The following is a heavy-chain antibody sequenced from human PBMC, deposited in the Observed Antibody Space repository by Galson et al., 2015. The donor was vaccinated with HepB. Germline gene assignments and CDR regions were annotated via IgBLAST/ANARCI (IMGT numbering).Heavy chain of an antibody. CDR2: IYYSGST. V-gene: IGHV4-39*01. D-gene: IGHD1-1*01. J-gene: IGHJ4*02. CDR1: GGSISSSSYY. CDR3: ARTNWNDPGVKKGD. Sequence: ETLSLTCTVSGGSISSSSYYWGWIRQPPGKGLEWIGSIYYSGSTYYNPSLKSRVTISVDTSKNQFSLKLSSVTAADTAVYYCARTNWNDPGVKKGDWGQGTLVTVSS.